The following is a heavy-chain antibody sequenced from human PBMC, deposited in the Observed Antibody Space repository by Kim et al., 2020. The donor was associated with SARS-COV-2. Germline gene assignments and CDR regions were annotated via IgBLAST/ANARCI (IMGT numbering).Heavy chain of an antibody. CDR3: ARVPSMEWLVEYWGIDY. CDR1: GFTFSSYW. V-gene: IGHV3-74*01. D-gene: IGHD6-19*01. Sequence: GGSLRLSCAASGFTFSSYWMHWVRQAPGKGLVWVSRINSDGSSTSYADSVKGRFTISRDNAKNTLYLQMNSLRAEDTAVYYCARVPSMEWLVEYWGIDYWGQGTLVTVSS. J-gene: IGHJ4*02. CDR2: INSDGSST.